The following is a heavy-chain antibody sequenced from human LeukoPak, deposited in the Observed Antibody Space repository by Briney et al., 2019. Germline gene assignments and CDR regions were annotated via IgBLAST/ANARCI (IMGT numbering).Heavy chain of an antibody. D-gene: IGHD3-3*01. CDR3: ARGGPHRFFGVVIGNYYYGMDV. J-gene: IGHJ6*02. CDR2: MNPNSGNT. V-gene: IGHV1-8*01. CDR1: GYTFTSYD. Sequence: ASVNVSCKASGYTFTSYDINWVRQATGQGLEWMGWMNPNSGNTGYAQKFQGRVTMTRNTSISTAYMELSSLRSEDTAVYYCARGGPHRFFGVVIGNYYYGMDVWGQGTTVTVSS.